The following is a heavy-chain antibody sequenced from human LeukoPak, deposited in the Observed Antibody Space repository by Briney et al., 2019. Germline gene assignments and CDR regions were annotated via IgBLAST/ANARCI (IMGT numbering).Heavy chain of an antibody. J-gene: IGHJ6*03. CDR2: IIPIFGTA. Sequence: GSSVKVSCKASGGTFSSYAISWVRQAPGQGLEWMGGIIPIFGTANYAQKFQGRVTITADESTSPAYMELSSLRSEDTAVYYCASGPMVYGQYYYYYMDVWGKGTTVTVSS. CDR3: ASGPMVYGQYYYYYMDV. CDR1: GGTFSSYA. V-gene: IGHV1-69*01. D-gene: IGHD5/OR15-5a*01.